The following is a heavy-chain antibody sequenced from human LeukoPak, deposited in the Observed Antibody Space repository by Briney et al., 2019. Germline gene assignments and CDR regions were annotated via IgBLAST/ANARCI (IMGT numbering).Heavy chain of an antibody. V-gene: IGHV3-48*02. CDR3: ARERAHHYYDSSGYYLESYYFDY. Sequence: GGSLRLSRAASGFTFSSYGMNWVRQAPGKGLEWVSYISSSSSTIYYADSVKGRFTISRDNAKNSLYLQMNSLRDEDTAVYYCARERAHHYYDSSGYYLESYYFDYWGQGTLVTVSS. D-gene: IGHD3-22*01. J-gene: IGHJ4*02. CDR2: ISSSSSTI. CDR1: GFTFSSYG.